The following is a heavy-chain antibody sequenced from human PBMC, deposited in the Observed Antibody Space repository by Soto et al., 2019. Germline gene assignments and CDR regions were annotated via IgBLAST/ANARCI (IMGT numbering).Heavy chain of an antibody. J-gene: IGHJ4*02. D-gene: IGHD6-13*01. CDR2: INHSGST. CDR3: ARVVIAAAGGLFDY. CDR1: GGSFSGYY. V-gene: IGHV4-34*01. Sequence: PSETLSLTCAVYGGSFSGYYWSWIRQPPGKGLEWIGEINHSGSTNYNPSLKSRVTISVDTSKNQFSLKLSSVTAADTAVYYCARVVIAAAGGLFDYWGQGTLVTVSS.